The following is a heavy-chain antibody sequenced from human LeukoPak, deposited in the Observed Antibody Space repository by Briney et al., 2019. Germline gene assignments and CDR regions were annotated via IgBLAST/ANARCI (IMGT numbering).Heavy chain of an antibody. D-gene: IGHD3-10*01. Sequence: PGGSLRLSCTASGFTFGDYAMTWVRQAPGKGLEWVGFIRSKVYGGTPEYAASVKGRFTISGDDSKGIAYLQMNSLKTEDTAVYYCTGSFGELTFFDYWGQGTLVTVSS. CDR3: TGSFGELTFFDY. CDR1: GFTFGDYA. CDR2: IRSKVYGGTP. J-gene: IGHJ4*02. V-gene: IGHV3-49*04.